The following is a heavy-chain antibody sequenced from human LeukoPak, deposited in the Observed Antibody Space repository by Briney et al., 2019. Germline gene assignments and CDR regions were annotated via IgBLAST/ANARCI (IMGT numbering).Heavy chain of an antibody. Sequence: SETLSLTCAVYGGSFSGYYWSWIRRPPGKGLEWIGEINHSGSTNYNPSLKSRVTISVDTSKNQFSLKLSSVTAADTAVYYCARRGAGTDYWGQGTLVTVSS. J-gene: IGHJ4*02. CDR1: GGSFSGYY. CDR3: ARRGAGTDY. V-gene: IGHV4-34*01. D-gene: IGHD6-19*01. CDR2: INHSGST.